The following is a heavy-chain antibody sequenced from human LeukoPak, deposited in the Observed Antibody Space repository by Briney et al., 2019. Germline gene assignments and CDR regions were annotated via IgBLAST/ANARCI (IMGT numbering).Heavy chain of an antibody. J-gene: IGHJ3*02. CDR1: EFTFSDYY. V-gene: IGHV3-11*04. Sequence: PGGSLRLSCAASEFTFSDYYMSWIRQAPGKGLEWLSYISGSGSTIYYTDSVKGRFTISRDNAKNSLYLQMNSLRAEDTAVYYCARVPDSPDAFDIWGQGTMVTVSS. CDR2: ISGSGSTI. D-gene: IGHD3-22*01. CDR3: ARVPDSPDAFDI.